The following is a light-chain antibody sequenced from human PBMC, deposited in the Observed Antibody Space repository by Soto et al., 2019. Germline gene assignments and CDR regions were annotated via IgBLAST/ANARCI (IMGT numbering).Light chain of an antibody. V-gene: IGLV2-23*01. CDR1: SRDVGSYDL. CDR3: CSYEGSSPN. Sequence: QSALTQPASVSGSPGQSITISCTGVSRDVGSYDLVSWYQQHPGKAPKLMIYEGDKRPSGVSNRFSGSKSGNTASLKISGLQPEDEADYYCCSYEGSSPNFGTGTKLTVL. J-gene: IGLJ1*01. CDR2: EGD.